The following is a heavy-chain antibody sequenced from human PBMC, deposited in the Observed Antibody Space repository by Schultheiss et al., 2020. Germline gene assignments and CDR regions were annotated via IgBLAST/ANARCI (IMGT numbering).Heavy chain of an antibody. V-gene: IGHV3-74*01. Sequence: GGSLRLSCAASGFTFSSYSMNWVRQAPGKGLEWVSRINSDGSSTSYADSVKGRFTISRDNAKNTLYLQMNSLRAEDTAVYYCAKDKARVPYGSGSYLDVWGQGTTVTVSS. CDR1: GFTFSSYS. J-gene: IGHJ6*02. D-gene: IGHD3-10*01. CDR2: INSDGSST. CDR3: AKDKARVPYGSGSYLDV.